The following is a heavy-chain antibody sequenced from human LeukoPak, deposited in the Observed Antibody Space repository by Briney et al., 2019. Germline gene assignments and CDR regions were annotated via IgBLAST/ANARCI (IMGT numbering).Heavy chain of an antibody. Sequence: GESLKISCKGSGYSFTSCWIGWVRQMPGKGLEWMGIIYPGDSDTRYSPSFQGQVTISTDKSISTAYLQWSSLKASDTAMYYCARRTGPSYYDSSGPPLTWGQGTLVTVSS. CDR2: IYPGDSDT. CDR3: ARRTGPSYYDSSGPPLT. D-gene: IGHD3-22*01. V-gene: IGHV5-51*01. J-gene: IGHJ5*02. CDR1: GYSFTSCW.